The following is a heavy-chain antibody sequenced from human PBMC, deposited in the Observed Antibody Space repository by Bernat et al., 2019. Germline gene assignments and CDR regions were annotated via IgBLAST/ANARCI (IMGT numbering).Heavy chain of an antibody. D-gene: IGHD4-17*01. CDR2: IKQDGSEK. J-gene: IGHJ4*02. CDR3: ARDESYGDYSFPFDY. V-gene: IGHV3-7*04. Sequence: EVQLVESGGGLVQPGGSLRLSCAASGFTFSSYWMSWVRQAPGKGLEWVANIKQDGSEKYYVDSVKGRFTSSRDNAKNSLYLQMNSLRAEDTAVYYCARDESYGDYSFPFDYWGQGTLVTVSS. CDR1: GFTFSSYW.